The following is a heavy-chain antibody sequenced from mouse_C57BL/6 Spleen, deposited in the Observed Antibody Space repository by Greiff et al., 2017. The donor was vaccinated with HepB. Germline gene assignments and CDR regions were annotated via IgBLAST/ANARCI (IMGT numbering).Heavy chain of an antibody. J-gene: IGHJ1*03. V-gene: IGHV1-64*01. Sequence: QVQLQQPGAELVKPGASVKLSCKASGYTFTSYWMHWVKQRPGQGLEWIGMIHPNSGSTNYNEKFKSKATLTVDKSSSTAYMQLSSLTSEDSAVYYCARDNYGSSYGRYFDVWGTGTTVTVSS. CDR3: ARDNYGSSYGRYFDV. D-gene: IGHD1-1*01. CDR1: GYTFTSYW. CDR2: IHPNSGST.